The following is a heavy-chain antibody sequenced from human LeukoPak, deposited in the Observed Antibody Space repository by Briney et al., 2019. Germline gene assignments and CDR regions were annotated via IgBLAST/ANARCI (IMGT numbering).Heavy chain of an antibody. V-gene: IGHV4-59*01. CDR2: IYYSGST. Sequence: SETLSLTCTVSGGSISSYYWSWIRQPPGKGLEWIGYIYYSGSTNYNPSLKSRVTISVDTSKNQFSLKLSSVTAADTAVYYCARDGPANYFDYWGQGTQVTVSS. J-gene: IGHJ4*02. D-gene: IGHD6-25*01. CDR1: GGSISSYY. CDR3: ARDGPANYFDY.